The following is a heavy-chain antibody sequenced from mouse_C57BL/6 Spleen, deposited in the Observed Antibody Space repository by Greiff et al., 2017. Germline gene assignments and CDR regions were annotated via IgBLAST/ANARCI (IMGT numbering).Heavy chain of an antibody. CDR3: ARNHYGSSFYAMDY. V-gene: IGHV5-17*01. Sequence: VMLVESGGGLVKPGGSLQLSCAASGFTFSDYGMHWVRQAPEKGLAWVAYISSGRSTIYYADTVKGRFTISRDNAKNTLFLQMTSLRSEDTAMYYCARNHYGSSFYAMDYWGQGTSVTVSS. CDR1: GFTFSDYG. J-gene: IGHJ4*01. CDR2: ISSGRSTI. D-gene: IGHD1-1*01.